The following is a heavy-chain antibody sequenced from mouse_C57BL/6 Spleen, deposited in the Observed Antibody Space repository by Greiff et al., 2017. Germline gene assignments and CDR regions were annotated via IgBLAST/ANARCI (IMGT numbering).Heavy chain of an antibody. J-gene: IGHJ3*01. CDR1: GYAFSSSW. CDR2: IYPGDGDT. D-gene: IGHD2-2*01. Sequence: QVQLQQSGPELVKPGASVKISCKASGYAFSSSWMNWVKQRPGKGLEWIGRIYPGDGDTNYNGKFKGKATLTADKSSSTAYMQLSSLTSEDSAVYFCARWIYYGDDDQACWGQGTLVTVSA. CDR3: ARWIYYGDDDQAC. V-gene: IGHV1-82*01.